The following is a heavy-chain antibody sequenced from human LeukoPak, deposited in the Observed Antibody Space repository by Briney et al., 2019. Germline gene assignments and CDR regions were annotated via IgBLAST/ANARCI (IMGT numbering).Heavy chain of an antibody. CDR3: ASLTMTYFDY. V-gene: IGHV3-48*03. Sequence: GGSLRLSCAASGFTFSSYEMNWVRQAPGKGLEWVSYISSSGSTTYYADSVKGRFTISRDNSKNTLYLQMNSLRAEDTAVYYCASLTMTYFDYWGQGTLVTVSS. J-gene: IGHJ4*02. D-gene: IGHD3-22*01. CDR1: GFTFSSYE. CDR2: ISSSGSTT.